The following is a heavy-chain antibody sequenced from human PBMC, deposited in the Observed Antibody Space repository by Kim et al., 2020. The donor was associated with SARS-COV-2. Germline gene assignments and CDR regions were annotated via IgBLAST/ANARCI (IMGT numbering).Heavy chain of an antibody. D-gene: IGHD3-10*01. CDR2: IYYSGST. CDR1: GGSISSYY. J-gene: IGHJ2*01. CDR3: ARSDYYGSWPGYFDL. V-gene: IGHV4-59*13. Sequence: SETLSLTCTVSGGSISSYYWSWIRQPPGKGLEWIGYIYYSGSTNYNPSLKSRVTISIDTSKNQFSLKLSSVTAADTALYYCARSDYYGSWPGYFDLWGRG.